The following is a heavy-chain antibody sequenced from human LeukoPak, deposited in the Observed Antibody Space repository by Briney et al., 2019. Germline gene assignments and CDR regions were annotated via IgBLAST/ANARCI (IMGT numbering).Heavy chain of an antibody. CDR2: ISGSGGST. CDR3: AKEGMTTVTTWDAFDI. J-gene: IGHJ3*02. Sequence: GGSLRLSCAAPGFTFSSYGMSWVRQAPGKGLEWVSAISGSGGSTYYADSVKGRFTISRDNSKNTLYLQMNSLRAEDTAVYYCAKEGMTTVTTWDAFDIWGQGTMVAVSS. CDR1: GFTFSSYG. V-gene: IGHV3-23*01. D-gene: IGHD4-17*01.